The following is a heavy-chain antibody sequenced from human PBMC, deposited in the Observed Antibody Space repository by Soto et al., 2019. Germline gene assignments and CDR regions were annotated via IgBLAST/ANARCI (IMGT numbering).Heavy chain of an antibody. D-gene: IGHD3-16*01. J-gene: IGHJ4*02. Sequence: EVQLVESGGGLVQPGRSLRLSCVASGFTADDYAMHWVGQAPGKGVEWVSGISSNSDTIDYADYVKGRFTISRDNAKNSLFLPKNSLRPGDTALDYGAKDMTWGGMITIHYLDSWGQGTLVTVSS. CDR3: AKDMTWGGMITIHYLDS. CDR1: GFTADDYA. V-gene: IGHV3-9*02. CDR2: ISSNSDTI.